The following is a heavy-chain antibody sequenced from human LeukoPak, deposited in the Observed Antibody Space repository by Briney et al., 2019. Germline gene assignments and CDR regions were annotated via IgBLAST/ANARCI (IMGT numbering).Heavy chain of an antibody. CDR2: INHSGST. J-gene: IGHJ5*02. Sequence: ETLSLTCAVYGGSFSGYYWSWIRQPPGKGLEWIGEINHSGSTNYNPSLKSRVTISVDTSKNQFSLKLSSVTAADTAVYYCARVSVDFWSGYLNWFDPWVQGTLVTVSS. CDR1: GGSFSGYY. CDR3: ARVSVDFWSGYLNWFDP. V-gene: IGHV4-34*01. D-gene: IGHD3-3*01.